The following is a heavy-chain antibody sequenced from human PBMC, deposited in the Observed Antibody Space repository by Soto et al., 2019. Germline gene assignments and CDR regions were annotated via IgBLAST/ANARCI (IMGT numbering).Heavy chain of an antibody. D-gene: IGHD4-17*01. Sequence: SETLSLTFAVSGGSISSGGYSWSWIRQPPGKGVELVGYIYHSGSTYYHPSLKSRVTISVDRSKKQFSLTLSSVTAADTAVYYCARFEDYADYYFHXWGQGTLVTVSX. CDR3: ARFEDYADYYFHX. J-gene: IGHJ4*02. CDR1: GGSISSGGYS. CDR2: IYHSGST. V-gene: IGHV4-30-2*01.